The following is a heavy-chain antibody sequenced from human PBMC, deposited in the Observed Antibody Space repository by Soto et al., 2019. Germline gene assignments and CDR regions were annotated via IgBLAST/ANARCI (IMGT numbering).Heavy chain of an antibody. CDR1: GGTFSSYA. D-gene: IGHD3-10*01. CDR3: ASGRITMVRGVTYYYYGMDV. CDR2: IIPIFGTA. J-gene: IGHJ6*02. V-gene: IGHV1-69*13. Sequence: ASVKVSCKASGGTFSSYAISWVRQAPGQGLEWMGGIIPIFGTANYAQKFQGRVTITADESTSTAYMELSSLRSEDTAVYYWASGRITMVRGVTYYYYGMDVWGQGTTVTVSS.